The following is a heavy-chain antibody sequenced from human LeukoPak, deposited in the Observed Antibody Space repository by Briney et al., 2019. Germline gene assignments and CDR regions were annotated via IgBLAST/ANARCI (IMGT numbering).Heavy chain of an antibody. D-gene: IGHD5-24*01. CDR2: IYYSGAT. CDR1: GASISGPS. J-gene: IGHJ5*02. Sequence: SETLSLTCTVSGASISGPSWNWIRQPPGKGLEWIGRIYYSGATNYNPSLKRRVTMSIDTSKNQFSLKLSSMTAADTAVYYCARRPVEMAAIREDNWLDPWGQGTLVTVSS. V-gene: IGHV4-59*08. CDR3: ARRPVEMAAIREDNWLDP.